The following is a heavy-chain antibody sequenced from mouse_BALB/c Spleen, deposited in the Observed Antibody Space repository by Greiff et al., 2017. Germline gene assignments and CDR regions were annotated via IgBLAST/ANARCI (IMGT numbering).Heavy chain of an antibody. D-gene: IGHD2-14*01. V-gene: IGHV1-69*02. J-gene: IGHJ4*01. Sequence: QVQLQQPGAELVKPGASVKLSCKASGYTFTSYWMHWVKQRPGQGLEWIGEIDPSDSYTNYNQKFKGKATLTVDKSSSTAYMQLSSLTSEDSAVYYCARTELYRYDGAYWGQGTSVTVSS. CDR2: IDPSDSYT. CDR3: ARTELYRYDGAY. CDR1: GYTFTSYW.